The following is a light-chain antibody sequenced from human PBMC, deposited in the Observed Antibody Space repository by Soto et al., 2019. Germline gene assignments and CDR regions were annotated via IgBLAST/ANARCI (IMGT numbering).Light chain of an antibody. CDR1: NIGSKS. Sequence: SYELTQTSSVSVAPGQTAKITCGGNNIGSKSVHWYQQKAGQAPVLVVHDDSDRPSGIPERFSGSNSANTATLTISGVEAGDEADYYCQVWESSGDQVVFAGGTKVTVL. CDR2: DDS. V-gene: IGLV3-21*02. J-gene: IGLJ2*01. CDR3: QVWESSGDQVV.